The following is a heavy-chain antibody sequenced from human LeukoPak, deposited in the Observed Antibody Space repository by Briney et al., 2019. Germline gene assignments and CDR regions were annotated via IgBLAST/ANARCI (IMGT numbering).Heavy chain of an antibody. J-gene: IGHJ5*01. Sequence: SETLSLTCTVSGYSISSGYYWGWIRQPPGKGLKWIRSIYHSGSTYYNPSLKSRVTISVDTSKNQFSLKLSSVTAADTAVYYCARAHQPLGGLSFPDSWGQGTLVTVSS. D-gene: IGHD3-16*02. CDR2: IYHSGST. V-gene: IGHV4-38-2*02. CDR3: ARAHQPLGGLSFPDS. CDR1: GYSISSGYY.